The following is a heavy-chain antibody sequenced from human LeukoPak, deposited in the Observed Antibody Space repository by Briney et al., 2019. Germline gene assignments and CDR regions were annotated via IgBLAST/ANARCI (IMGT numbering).Heavy chain of an antibody. J-gene: IGHJ4*02. CDR2: IFSSGST. D-gene: IGHD3-3*01. CDR3: ARSPRGSYSNFDY. Sequence: SETLSLTCTVSGGAISNYYWSWIRQPPGKGLGWIGSIFSSGSTNYKPSLRSRVTISLDTSKNQFSLRLTSVTAADTAVYYCARSPRGSYSNFDYWGQGALFTVSS. V-gene: IGHV4-59*01. CDR1: GGAISNYY.